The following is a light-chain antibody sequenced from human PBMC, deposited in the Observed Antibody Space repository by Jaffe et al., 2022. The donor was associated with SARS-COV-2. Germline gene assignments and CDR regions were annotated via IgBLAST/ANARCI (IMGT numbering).Light chain of an antibody. Sequence: DIQMTQSPSSLSASVGDRVTMTCRASQSISSNLNWYQQKPGKAPKLLIYDASSLQSGVPSRFSGSGSGTDFTLTISSLQPEDFATYYCQQRGTFGQGTKLEIK. J-gene: IGKJ2*01. CDR2: DAS. CDR3: QQRGT. CDR1: QSISSN. V-gene: IGKV1-39*01.